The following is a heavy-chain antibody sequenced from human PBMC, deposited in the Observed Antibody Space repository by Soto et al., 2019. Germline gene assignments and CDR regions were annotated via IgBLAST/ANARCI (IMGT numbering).Heavy chain of an antibody. CDR2: IRSKANSYAT. CDR1: GFTFSGSA. J-gene: IGHJ6*02. D-gene: IGHD3-22*01. Sequence: GGSLRLSCAASGFTFSGSAMHWVRQASGKGLEWVGRIRSKANSYATAYAASVKGRFTISRDDSKNTAYLQMNSLKTEDTAVYYCTSSALIDYYYYYGMDVWGQGTTVPVS. V-gene: IGHV3-73*01. CDR3: TSSALIDYYYYYGMDV.